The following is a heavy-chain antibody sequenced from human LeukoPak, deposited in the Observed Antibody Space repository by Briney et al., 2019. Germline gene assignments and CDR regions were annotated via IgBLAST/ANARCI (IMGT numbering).Heavy chain of an antibody. J-gene: IGHJ5*02. CDR1: GGSISSHY. Sequence: SETLSLTCTVSGGSISSHYWSWIRQPPGKGLEWIGYIYYSGGTNYNPSLKSRVTISVDTSKNQFSLKLSSVTAADTAVYYCARVDAAVAGTSWFDPWGQGTLVTVSS. D-gene: IGHD6-19*01. V-gene: IGHV4-59*11. CDR3: ARVDAAVAGTSWFDP. CDR2: IYYSGGT.